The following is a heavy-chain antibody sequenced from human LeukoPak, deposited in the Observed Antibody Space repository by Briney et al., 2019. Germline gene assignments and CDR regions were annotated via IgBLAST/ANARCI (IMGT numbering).Heavy chain of an antibody. CDR3: ALIAAAGLNNWFDP. D-gene: IGHD6-13*01. CDR1: GGSISSSSYY. Sequence: SETLSLTCTVSGGSISSSSYYWGWIRQPPGKGLEWIGSIYYSGSTYYNPSLKSRVTISVDTSKNQFSLKLSSVTAADTAVYYCALIAAAGLNNWFDPWGQGTLVTVSS. CDR2: IYYSGST. J-gene: IGHJ5*02. V-gene: IGHV4-39*07.